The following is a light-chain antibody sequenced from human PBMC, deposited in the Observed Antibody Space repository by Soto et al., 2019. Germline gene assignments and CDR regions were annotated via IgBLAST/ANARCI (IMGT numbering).Light chain of an antibody. Sequence: QSVLTQPPSVSVAPGQRFTISCTGSSSNFGAGYEVHWYKQVPGAAPTLVIFNNLNRPSGVPERFSGSKSGTSASLVISGLQAEDEADYYCLSFDSSLRVYVFGSGTKVTVL. CDR3: LSFDSSLRVYV. CDR1: SSNFGAGYE. J-gene: IGLJ1*01. V-gene: IGLV1-40*01. CDR2: NNL.